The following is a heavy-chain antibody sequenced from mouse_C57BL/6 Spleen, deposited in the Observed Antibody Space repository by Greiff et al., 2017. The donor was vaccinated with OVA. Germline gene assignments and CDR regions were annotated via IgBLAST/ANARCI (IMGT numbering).Heavy chain of an antibody. CDR3: ARTDSSGFAY. J-gene: IGHJ3*01. D-gene: IGHD3-2*02. CDR1: GFSLSTSGMG. CDR2: IYWDDDK. Sequence: QVTLNVSGPGILQSSQTLSLTCSFSGFSLSTSGMGVSWIRQPSGKGLEWLAHIYWDDDKRYNPSLKSRLTISKDTSRNQVFLKITSVDTADTATYYCARTDSSGFAYWGQGTLVTVSA. V-gene: IGHV8-12*01.